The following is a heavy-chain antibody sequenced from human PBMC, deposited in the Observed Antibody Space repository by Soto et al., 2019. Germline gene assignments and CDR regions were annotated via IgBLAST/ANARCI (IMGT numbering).Heavy chain of an antibody. Sequence: QLQLQESGPGLVKPSETLSLTCTVSRGSISSSSYYWGWIRQPPGKGLEWIGSVYSSGSAYYNPTLKSRVTISVDTSKNQFSLNLSSVTAADTAVYYCARHSTHSTGWLIAGYFDYWGQGTLVTVHS. CDR3: ARHSTHSTGWLIAGYFDY. V-gene: IGHV4-39*01. CDR2: VYSSGSA. J-gene: IGHJ4*02. CDR1: RGSISSSSYY. D-gene: IGHD6-19*01.